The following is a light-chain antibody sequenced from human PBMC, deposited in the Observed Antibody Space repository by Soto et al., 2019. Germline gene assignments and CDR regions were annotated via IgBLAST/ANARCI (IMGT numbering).Light chain of an antibody. Sequence: VLTQSPGTLYLSPGERATLSCRASQSVRSDYLAWYHQKPGQDPSLHIYGASTRATGIPDRFTGSRSGTDFTLTISRLEPEDFAVYYCQQYGSSTRSFGHGTKVEIK. CDR3: QQYGSSTRS. CDR1: QSVRSDY. V-gene: IGKV3-20*01. J-gene: IGKJ1*01. CDR2: GAS.